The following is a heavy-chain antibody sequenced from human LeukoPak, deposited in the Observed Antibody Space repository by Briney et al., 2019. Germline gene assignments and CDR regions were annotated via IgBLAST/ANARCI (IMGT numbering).Heavy chain of an antibody. J-gene: IGHJ3*02. V-gene: IGHV3-7*05. CDR1: GFTFSSYR. CDR2: INQDGSEK. Sequence: GGSLRLSCAASGFTFSSYRMTWVRQAPGKGLEWVASINQDGSEKYYVDSVEGRFTISRDNAKNSLYLQMNTLGADDTAVYYCARGNFGAFDIWGQGTMVTVSS. CDR3: ARGNFGAFDI. D-gene: IGHD3-3*01.